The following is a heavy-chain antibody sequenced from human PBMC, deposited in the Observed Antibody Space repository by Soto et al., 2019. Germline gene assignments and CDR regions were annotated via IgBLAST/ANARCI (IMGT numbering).Heavy chain of an antibody. CDR2: ISGSGGST. J-gene: IGHJ4*02. D-gene: IGHD3-16*02. V-gene: IGHV3-23*01. CDR3: AKDPLWEYDYVWGSYRQYYFAY. Sequence: GGSLRLSCAASGFTFSSYAMSWVRQAPGKGLEWVSAISGSGGSTYYADSVKGRFTTSRDNSKNTLYLQMNSLRAEDTAVYYCAKDPLWEYDYVWGSYRQYYFAYWGQGALVTVSS. CDR1: GFTFSSYA.